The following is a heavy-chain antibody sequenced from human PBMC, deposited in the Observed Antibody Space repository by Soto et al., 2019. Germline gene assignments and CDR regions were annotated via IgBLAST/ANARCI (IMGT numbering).Heavy chain of an antibody. Sequence: PSETLSLTCTVSGGSIDNHYWSWIRQPPGKGLEWLGYVYYNGSTNYNPSLKSRVTISVDTSKNQVSLKLTSVTAADTAVYYCARGVATIGPWGQGTLVTVSS. CDR3: ARGVATIGP. CDR2: VYYNGST. D-gene: IGHD5-12*01. V-gene: IGHV4-59*11. CDR1: GGSIDNHY. J-gene: IGHJ5*02.